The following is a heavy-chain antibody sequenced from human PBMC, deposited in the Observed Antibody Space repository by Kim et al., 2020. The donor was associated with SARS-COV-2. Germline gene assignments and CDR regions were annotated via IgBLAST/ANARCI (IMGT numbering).Heavy chain of an antibody. V-gene: IGHV4-39*01. CDR3: ARLVSSSWYEVDY. Sequence: SETLSLTCTVSGGSISSSSYYWGWIRQPPGKGLEWIGCIYYSGSTYYNPSLKSRVTISVYTSKNQFSLKLSSVTAADTAVYYCARLVSSSWYEVDYWGQGTLVTVSS. D-gene: IGHD6-13*01. J-gene: IGHJ4*02. CDR2: IYYSGST. CDR1: GGSISSSSYY.